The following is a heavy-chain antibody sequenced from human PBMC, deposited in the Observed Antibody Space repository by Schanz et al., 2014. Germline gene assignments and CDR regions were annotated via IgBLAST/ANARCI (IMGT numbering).Heavy chain of an antibody. V-gene: IGHV1-8*01. J-gene: IGHJ6*03. Sequence: QVQLVQSGAEVKKPGASVKVSCTASGFNFNNYDINWVRQATGQGLEWMGWMNTKTENTDHAQKFQGRVSMTWDTSTSTAYLDLSRVRSEDTGVYYCARALKGKVAIVGVIAAENYYYMDGWGKGTTVTVSS. D-gene: IGHD3-3*01. CDR1: GFNFNNYD. CDR3: ARALKGKVAIVGVIAAENYYYMDG. CDR2: MNTKTENT.